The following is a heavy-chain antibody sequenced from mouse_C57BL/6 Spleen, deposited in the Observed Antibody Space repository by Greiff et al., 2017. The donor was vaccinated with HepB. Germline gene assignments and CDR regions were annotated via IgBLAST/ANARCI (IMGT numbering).Heavy chain of an antibody. CDR1: GYTFTSYW. J-gene: IGHJ2*01. CDR3: ERDYGYDGYYFDY. V-gene: IGHV1-50*01. D-gene: IGHD2-2*01. CDR2: IDPSDSYT. Sequence: QVQLQQPGAELVKPGASVKLSCKASGYTFTSYWMQWVKQRPGQGLEWIGEIDPSDSYTNYNQKFKGKATLTVDTSSSTAYMQLSSLTSEDSAVYYCERDYGYDGYYFDYWGQGTTLTVSS.